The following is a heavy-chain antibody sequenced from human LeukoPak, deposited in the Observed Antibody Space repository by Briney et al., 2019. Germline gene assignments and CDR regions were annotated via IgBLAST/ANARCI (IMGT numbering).Heavy chain of an antibody. CDR3: AREGYPPPNDAFDI. CDR2: ISWHSGSI. D-gene: IGHD3-16*02. V-gene: IGHV3-9*01. J-gene: IGHJ3*02. Sequence: PGGALRLSCSASGCTFDDYARYWFRQAPGTALEGVAGISWHSGSIGYADSVKGRFTISRDNAKNSLYLQMSSLRAEDTALYYCAREGYPPPNDAFDIWGQGTMVTVSS. CDR1: GCTFDDYA.